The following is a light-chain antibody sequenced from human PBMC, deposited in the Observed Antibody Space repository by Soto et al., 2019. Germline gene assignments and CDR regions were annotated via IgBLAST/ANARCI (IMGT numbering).Light chain of an antibody. V-gene: IGKV1-5*01. CDR3: QQYKSRRT. CDR1: QSISSY. J-gene: IGKJ1*01. CDR2: DAS. Sequence: DIQMTQSPSSLSASVGDRVTITCRASQSISSYLNWYQQKPGNAPKFLIYDASTLESGVPSRFSGSGSGTEFILTISSLQPNDSATYYCQQYKSRRTFGQGTKVDIK.